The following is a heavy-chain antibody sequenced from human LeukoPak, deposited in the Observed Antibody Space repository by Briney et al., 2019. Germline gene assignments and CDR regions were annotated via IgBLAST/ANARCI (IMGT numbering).Heavy chain of an antibody. CDR2: IYSSGST. V-gene: IGHV4-4*07. Sequence: SETLSLTCTVSGGSISSYYWSWIRQPAGKGLEWIGRIYSSGSTTYNPSLKSRVTISVDTSKNQFSLKLSSVTAADTAVYYCAGIVGAHVVHWFDPWGQGTLVTVSS. CDR3: AGIVGAHVVHWFDP. CDR1: GGSISSYY. J-gene: IGHJ5*02. D-gene: IGHD1-26*01.